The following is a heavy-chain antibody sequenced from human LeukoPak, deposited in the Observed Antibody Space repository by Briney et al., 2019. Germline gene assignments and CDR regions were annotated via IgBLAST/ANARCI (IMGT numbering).Heavy chain of an antibody. J-gene: IGHJ4*02. Sequence: GGSLRRSCAASGFTFSNYAMHWVRQAPGKGLEWVAGMSYDGRKKYYADSVKGRFTISRDDSKSTPDLQMNSLRAEDTAVYYCARDGPARGVIPLDYWGQGTLVTVSS. D-gene: IGHD3-10*01. CDR2: MSYDGRKK. CDR3: ARDGPARGVIPLDY. CDR1: GFTFSNYA. V-gene: IGHV3-30*04.